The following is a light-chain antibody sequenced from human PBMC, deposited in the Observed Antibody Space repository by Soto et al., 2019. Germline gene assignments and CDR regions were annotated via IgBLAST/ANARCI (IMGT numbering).Light chain of an antibody. CDR1: QSVSSSY. Sequence: IVFTQSPGTLSLSPGERATVSCRASQSVSSSYLAWYQQKPGQAPRLLIYGASSRATGIPDRFSGSGSGTDFTLTISRLEPEDFAVYYCQHYGTSLPNTFGQGTKVDIK. V-gene: IGKV3-20*01. CDR2: GAS. CDR3: QHYGTSLPNT. J-gene: IGKJ2*01.